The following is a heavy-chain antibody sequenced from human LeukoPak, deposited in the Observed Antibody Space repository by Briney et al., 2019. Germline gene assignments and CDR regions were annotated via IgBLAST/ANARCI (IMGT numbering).Heavy chain of an antibody. V-gene: IGHV3-7*01. CDR3: AREAADSSGLDY. CDR1: GFTFSSYS. CDR2: IKEDGSEK. Sequence: PGGSLRLSCAASGFTFSSYSMNWVRQAPGKGLEWVANIKEDGSEKYYVDSVKGRFTISRGNAKNSVYLQMNSPRAEDTAVYYCAREAADSSGLDYWGQGTLVTVSS. D-gene: IGHD6-19*01. J-gene: IGHJ4*02.